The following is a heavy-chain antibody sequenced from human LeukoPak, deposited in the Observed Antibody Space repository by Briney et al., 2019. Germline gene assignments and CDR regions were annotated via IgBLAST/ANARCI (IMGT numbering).Heavy chain of an antibody. CDR2: ISGSGGST. D-gene: IGHD3-10*01. J-gene: IGHJ3*02. Sequence: VRQAPGKGLEWVSAISGSGGSTYYADSVKGRFTISRDNSKNTLYLQMNSLRAEDTAVYYCAKDIGTYGSGRGGAFDIWGQGTMVTVSS. V-gene: IGHV3-23*01. CDR3: AKDIGTYGSGRGGAFDI.